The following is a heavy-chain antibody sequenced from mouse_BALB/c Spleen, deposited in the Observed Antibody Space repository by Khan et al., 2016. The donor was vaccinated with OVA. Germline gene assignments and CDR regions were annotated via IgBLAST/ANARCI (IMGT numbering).Heavy chain of an antibody. CDR2: ISFSGST. CDR1: GYSITSDFA. D-gene: IGHD2-2*01. J-gene: IGHJ4*01. CDR3: IRSVYYAYAYAMDY. Sequence: EVQLQESGPGLVKPSQSLSLTCTVTGYSITSDFAWNWVRQFPGNKLEWMGYISFSGSTSYDPSLKSRLSIIRDTSKNQFFLQLSSVTTEDTATXYCIRSVYYAYAYAMDYWGQGTSVTVSS. V-gene: IGHV3-2*02.